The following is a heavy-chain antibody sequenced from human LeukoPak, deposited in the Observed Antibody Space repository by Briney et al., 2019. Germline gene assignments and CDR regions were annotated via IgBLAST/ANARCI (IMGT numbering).Heavy chain of an antibody. J-gene: IGHJ4*02. CDR3: ARDLPYCGGDCSDY. D-gene: IGHD2-21*01. Sequence: GGSLRLSCAASGFTFSSYWMSWVRQAPGKGLEWVANIKQDGSEKYYVDSVKGRFTISRDSAKNSLYLQMNSLRAEDTAMYYCARDLPYCGGDCSDYWGQGTLVTVSS. CDR2: IKQDGSEK. V-gene: IGHV3-7*01. CDR1: GFTFSSYW.